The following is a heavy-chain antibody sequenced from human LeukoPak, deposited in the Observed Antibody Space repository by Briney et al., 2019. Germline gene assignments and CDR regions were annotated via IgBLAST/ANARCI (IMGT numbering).Heavy chain of an antibody. Sequence: GGSLRLPCAASGFTFSSYAMHWVRQAPGKGLEWVAVISYDGSNKYYADSVKGRFTISRDNSKNTLYLQMNSLRAEDTAVYYCARDLLRPYNNENYWGQGTLVTVSS. CDR3: ARDLLRPYNNENY. J-gene: IGHJ4*02. D-gene: IGHD1-1*01. CDR1: GFTFSSYA. V-gene: IGHV3-30*01. CDR2: ISYDGSNK.